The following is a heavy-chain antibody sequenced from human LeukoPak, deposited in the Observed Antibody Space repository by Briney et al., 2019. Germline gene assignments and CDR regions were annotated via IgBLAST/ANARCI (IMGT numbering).Heavy chain of an antibody. J-gene: IGHJ4*02. D-gene: IGHD6-25*01. CDR1: GGSISSGDYY. CDR3: ARGPPGRPFDY. CDR2: IYYSGST. V-gene: IGHV4-30-4*01. Sequence: PSETLSLTCTVSGGSISSGDYYWSWIRQPPGKGLEWIGYIYYSGSTYYNPSLKSRVTISVDTSKNQFSLKLSSVTAADTAVYYCARGPPGRPFDYWGQGTLVTVSS.